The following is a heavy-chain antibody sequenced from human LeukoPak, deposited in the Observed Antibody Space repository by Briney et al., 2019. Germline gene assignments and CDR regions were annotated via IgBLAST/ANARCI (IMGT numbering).Heavy chain of an antibody. CDR1: GFTVSSNY. CDR2: IYSGGST. D-gene: IGHD3-22*01. Sequence: GGSLRLSCAASGFTVSSNYMSWVRHTPGKGLEWVSVIYSGGSTYYADSVKGRFTISRDNSKNTLYLQMNSLRAEDTAVYYCAMTYYFDSSGYYKLDYWGQGTPVTVSS. CDR3: AMTYYFDSSGYYKLDY. V-gene: IGHV3-53*01. J-gene: IGHJ4*02.